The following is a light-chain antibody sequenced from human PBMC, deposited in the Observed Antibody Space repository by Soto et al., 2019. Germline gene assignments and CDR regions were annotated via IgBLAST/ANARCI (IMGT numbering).Light chain of an antibody. V-gene: IGKV1-39*01. CDR2: AAS. J-gene: IGKJ1*01. CDR3: QHSYSTPPRT. Sequence: DIQMTQSPSSLSASVGDRVTITCRASQSISSYLNWYQQKPGKAPKLLIYAASSLQSEVPSRFSDSGSGTDFTLTISSLQPEDFATYYCQHSYSTPPRTFGQGTKVEIK. CDR1: QSISSY.